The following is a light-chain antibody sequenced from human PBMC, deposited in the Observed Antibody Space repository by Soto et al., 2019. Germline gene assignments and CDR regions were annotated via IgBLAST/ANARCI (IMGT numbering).Light chain of an antibody. CDR3: QQSYSNSIT. J-gene: IGKJ5*01. Sequence: DIQMTQSPSSLSASIGDRITITCRASQSISSHLYWFQQKPGQAPKLLIYAASSLQSGVPSRFSGSGSGTDFTLTISSLQPEDFATYYCQQSYSNSITLGQGTRLEIK. CDR1: QSISSH. V-gene: IGKV1-39*01. CDR2: AAS.